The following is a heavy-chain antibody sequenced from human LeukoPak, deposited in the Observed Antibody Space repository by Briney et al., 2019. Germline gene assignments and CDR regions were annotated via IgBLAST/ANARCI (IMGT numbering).Heavy chain of an antibody. Sequence: INHTASTNYTPSLKSRVTISVDTSKNQFSLKLSSVTAADTAVYYCARSGRPRVVTATLDYWGQGTLVTISS. J-gene: IGHJ4*02. V-gene: IGHV4-34*01. CDR3: ARSGRPRVVTATLDY. D-gene: IGHD2-21*02. CDR2: INHTAST.